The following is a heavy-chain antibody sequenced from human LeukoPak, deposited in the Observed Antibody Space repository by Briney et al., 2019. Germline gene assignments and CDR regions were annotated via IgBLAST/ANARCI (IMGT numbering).Heavy chain of an antibody. CDR1: GFTFSSYS. J-gene: IGHJ4*02. Sequence: GGSLRLSCAASGFTFSSYSMNWVRQAPGKGLEWVSSISSSSSYIYYADSVKGRFTISRDNSRNTLYLQMNSLRAEDTAVYRCARENYGGIDYWGQGTLVTVSS. D-gene: IGHD4-23*01. V-gene: IGHV3-21*04. CDR2: ISSSSSYI. CDR3: ARENYGGIDY.